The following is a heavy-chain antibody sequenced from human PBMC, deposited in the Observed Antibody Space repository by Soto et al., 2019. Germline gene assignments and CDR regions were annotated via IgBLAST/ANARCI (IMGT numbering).Heavy chain of an antibody. D-gene: IGHD5-12*01. Sequence: LSLTCTVSGGAISSSSYYWGWIRQPPGKGLEWIGNIYYSGSTYYNPSLKSRVTISVDTSKNQFSLKLSSVTAADTAVYYCARVYSGYAGDLDIWGQGTMVTVSS. CDR3: ARVYSGYAGDLDI. V-gene: IGHV4-39*07. CDR2: IYYSGST. CDR1: GGAISSSSYY. J-gene: IGHJ3*02.